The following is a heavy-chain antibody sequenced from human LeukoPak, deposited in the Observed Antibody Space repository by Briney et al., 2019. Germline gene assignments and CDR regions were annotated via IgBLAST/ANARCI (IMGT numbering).Heavy chain of an antibody. J-gene: IGHJ4*02. V-gene: IGHV3-48*03. CDR3: ARNRDYGQTGYFDY. CDR2: ISGSGSNI. D-gene: IGHD4/OR15-4a*01. Sequence: GGSLRLSCAASGFTFSSYDMKWVRQAPGKGLEWVSHISGSGSNICYADSVKGRFTISRDNAKNSLYLQMNSLRAEDTAVYYCARNRDYGQTGYFDYWGQGTLVTVSS. CDR1: GFTFSSYD.